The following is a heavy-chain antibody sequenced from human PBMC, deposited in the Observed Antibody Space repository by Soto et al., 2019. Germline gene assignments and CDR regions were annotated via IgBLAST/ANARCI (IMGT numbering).Heavy chain of an antibody. D-gene: IGHD2-2*01. CDR2: IWYDGSNK. V-gene: IGHV3-33*01. CDR3: ARDRGCISTTCDRYYYAMGV. Sequence: QVQLVESGGGVVQPGRSLRLSCAASGFTFSRYGMHWVRQAPGKGLEWVAVIWYDGSNKYYADSVKGRFTISRDNSKNTLYLTMNSLRAEDTAVYYCARDRGCISTTCDRYYYAMGVWGQGTTVTVSS. CDR1: GFTFSRYG. J-gene: IGHJ6*02.